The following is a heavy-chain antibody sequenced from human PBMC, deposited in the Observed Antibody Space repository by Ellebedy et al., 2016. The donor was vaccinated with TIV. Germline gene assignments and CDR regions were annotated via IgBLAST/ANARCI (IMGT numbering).Heavy chain of an antibody. CDR1: GGSISSYY. Sequence: MPSETLSLTCTVSGGSISSYYWSWIRQPPGKGLEWIGYIYYSGSTNYNPSLKSRVTMSVDTSKNQFSLKLSSVTAADTAVYYCARDSSGYFDAFDIWGQGTMVPVSS. V-gene: IGHV4-59*01. J-gene: IGHJ3*02. D-gene: IGHD3-22*01. CDR2: IYYSGST. CDR3: ARDSSGYFDAFDI.